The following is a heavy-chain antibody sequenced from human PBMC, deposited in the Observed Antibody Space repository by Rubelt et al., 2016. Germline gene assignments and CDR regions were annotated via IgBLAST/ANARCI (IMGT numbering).Heavy chain of an antibody. Sequence: GTSTSYADSVKGRFTISRDNAKNTLYLQMNSLRAEDTAVYYCARDRGMMQQLTYYFDYWGQGTLVTVSS. V-gene: IGHV3-74*01. CDR2: GTST. D-gene: IGHD6-13*01. CDR3: ARDRGMMQQLTYYFDY. J-gene: IGHJ4*02.